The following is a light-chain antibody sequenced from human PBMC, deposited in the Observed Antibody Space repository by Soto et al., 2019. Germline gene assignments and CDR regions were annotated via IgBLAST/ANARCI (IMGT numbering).Light chain of an antibody. V-gene: IGLV2-11*01. CDR1: SSDVGAYDY. Sequence: QSVLTQPRSVSESPGQSVTISCTGTSSDVGAYDYVSWYQQHPGKVPKLMIYDVNKRPSGVPHRFSGSKSGKTAFLTISGLQAEDEADYYCLSFAGSYEVFGGGTKVTVL. J-gene: IGLJ2*01. CDR2: DVN. CDR3: LSFAGSYEV.